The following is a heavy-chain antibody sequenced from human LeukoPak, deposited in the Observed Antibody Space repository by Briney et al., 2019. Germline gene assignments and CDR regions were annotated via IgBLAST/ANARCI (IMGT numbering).Heavy chain of an antibody. J-gene: IGHJ4*02. CDR1: GGSFSGYY. Sequence: PSETLSLTCAVYGGSFSGYYWSWIRQPPGKGLEWIGEINHSGSTNYNPSLKSRVTISVDTSKNQFSLKLSSVTAADTAVYYCARWGWTGSGDYWGQGTLVTVSS. CDR2: INHSGST. V-gene: IGHV4-34*01. D-gene: IGHD3/OR15-3a*01. CDR3: ARWGWTGSGDY.